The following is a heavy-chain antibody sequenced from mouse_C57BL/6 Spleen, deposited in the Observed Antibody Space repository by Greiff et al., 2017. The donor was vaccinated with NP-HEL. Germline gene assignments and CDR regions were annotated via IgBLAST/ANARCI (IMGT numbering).Heavy chain of an antibody. D-gene: IGHD2-3*01. CDR2: IDPSDSYT. Sequence: QVQLQQPGAELVRPGTSVKLSCKASGYTFTSYWMHWVKQRPGQGLEWIGVIDPSDSYTNYNQKFKGKATLTVDTSSSTAYMQLSSLTSEDSAVYYCARSDGYYEYFDVWGTGTTVTVSS. J-gene: IGHJ1*03. V-gene: IGHV1-59*01. CDR1: GYTFTSYW. CDR3: ARSDGYYEYFDV.